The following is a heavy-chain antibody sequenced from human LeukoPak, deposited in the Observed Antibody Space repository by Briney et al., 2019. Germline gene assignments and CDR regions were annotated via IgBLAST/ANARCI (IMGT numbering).Heavy chain of an antibody. CDR2: ISGSGGST. Sequence: GGSLRLSCAASGFTFGSYAMSWVRQAPGKGLEWASSISGSGGSTYYADSVKGRFTFSRDNSMNTLYLQMNSLRAEDTAVYYCAKALGVNYFDYWGQGTLVTVSS. CDR3: AKALGVNYFDY. J-gene: IGHJ4*02. V-gene: IGHV3-23*01. CDR1: GFTFGSYA. D-gene: IGHD7-27*01.